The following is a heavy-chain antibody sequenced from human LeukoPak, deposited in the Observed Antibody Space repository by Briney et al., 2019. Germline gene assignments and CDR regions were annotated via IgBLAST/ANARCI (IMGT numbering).Heavy chain of an antibody. D-gene: IGHD2/OR15-2a*01. CDR1: GGTFSSFA. Sequence: GASVKVSCKASGGTFSSFAINWVRQAPGQGLEWMGGIIPIFVTPNYAQKFQGRVTITADESTSTAYMELSSLRSEDTAVYYCARTQGFYLPPYDYWGQGTLVTVSS. CDR2: IIPIFVTP. V-gene: IGHV1-69*13. CDR3: ARTQGFYLPPYDY. J-gene: IGHJ4*02.